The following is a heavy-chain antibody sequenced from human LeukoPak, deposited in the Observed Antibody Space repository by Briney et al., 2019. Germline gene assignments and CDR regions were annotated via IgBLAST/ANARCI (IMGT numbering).Heavy chain of an antibody. J-gene: IGHJ6*03. CDR3: ARVDDSSGYPYYYYYMDV. Sequence: SQTLSLTCTVSGGSISSGDYYWSWIRQPPGKGLEWIGYIYYSGSTYYNPSLKSRVTISVDTSKNQFSLKLSSVTAADTAVYYCARVDDSSGYPYYYYYMDVWGKGTTVTVS. CDR1: GGSISSGDYY. D-gene: IGHD3-22*01. V-gene: IGHV4-30-4*08. CDR2: IYYSGST.